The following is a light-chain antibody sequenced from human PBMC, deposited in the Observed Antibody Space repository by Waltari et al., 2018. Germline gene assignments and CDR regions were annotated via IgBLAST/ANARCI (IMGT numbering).Light chain of an antibody. Sequence: ETVVTQSPATLSVSPGERATLSCRTSQTIGRSLAWYQQKPGQAPRLVIYGASIRATGNPPRFSGSGSETEFALTISGLQSEDFAVYYCQQYNNWPPGTFGQGTKVEI. V-gene: IGKV3-15*01. CDR3: QQYNNWPPGT. J-gene: IGKJ1*01. CDR2: GAS. CDR1: QTIGRS.